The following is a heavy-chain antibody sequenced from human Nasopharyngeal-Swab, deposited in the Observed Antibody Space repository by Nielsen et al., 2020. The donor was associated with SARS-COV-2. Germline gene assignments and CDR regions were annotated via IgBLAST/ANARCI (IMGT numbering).Heavy chain of an antibody. V-gene: IGHV3-30-3*01. CDR1: GFTFSSYA. D-gene: IGHD3-22*01. CDR3: ARDRDYYYDSTNWFDP. CDR2: ISYDGSNK. Sequence: GGSLKLSCAASGFTFSSYAMHWVRQAPGKGLEWVAVISYDGSNKYYADSVKGRFTISRDNSKNTLYLQMNSLRAEDTAVYYCARDRDYYYDSTNWFDPWGQGTLVTVSS. J-gene: IGHJ5*02.